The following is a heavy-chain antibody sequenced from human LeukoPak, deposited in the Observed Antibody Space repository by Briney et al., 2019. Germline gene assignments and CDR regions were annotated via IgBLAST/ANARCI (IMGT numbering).Heavy chain of an antibody. D-gene: IGHD3-3*02. V-gene: IGHV4-34*01. CDR2: INHSGST. J-gene: IGHJ3*02. CDR1: GGSFSGYY. Sequence: TSETLSLTCAVYGGSFSGYYWSWIRQPPGKGLEWLGEINHSGSTSYNPSLKSRVTISVDTSKDQFSLKLSSVTAADTAVYYCARPLRLFSHDAFDIWGQGTMVTVSS. CDR3: ARPLRLFSHDAFDI.